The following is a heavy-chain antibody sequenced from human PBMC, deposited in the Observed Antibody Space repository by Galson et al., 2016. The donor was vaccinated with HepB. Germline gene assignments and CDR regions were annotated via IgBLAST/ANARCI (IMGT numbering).Heavy chain of an antibody. CDR3: ARQRYFDA. J-gene: IGHJ2*01. CDR2: IYPSDSST. Sequence: SGAEVKKPGESLKISCQASGYNFADYWIGWVRQMPGKGLEWMGLIYPSDSSTRYNPSFEGQVTISADKSFSTAYLHWTSLEVSDTAMYYCARQRYFDAWGRGTLVTVSS. CDR1: GYNFADYW. V-gene: IGHV5-51*01.